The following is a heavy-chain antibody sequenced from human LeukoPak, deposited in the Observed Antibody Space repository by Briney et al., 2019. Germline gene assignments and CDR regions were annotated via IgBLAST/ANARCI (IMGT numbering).Heavy chain of an antibody. CDR2: TSDRGDYT. CDR3: AKKAQYNGNYPLDY. CDR1: GFTFTSYS. V-gene: IGHV3-23*01. J-gene: IGHJ4*02. Sequence: GGSLRLSCAASGFTFTSYSMSCVRQAPGKGLEWVSGTSDRGDYTYYADSVKGRFTISRDNSKNTLYLQMNSPRAEDTALYFCAKKAQYNGNYPLDYWGQGTLVTVSS. D-gene: IGHD1-26*01.